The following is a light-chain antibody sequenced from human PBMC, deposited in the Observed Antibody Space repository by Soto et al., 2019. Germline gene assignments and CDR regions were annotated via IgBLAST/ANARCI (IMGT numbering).Light chain of an antibody. J-gene: IGLJ1*01. CDR3: TSYTSSSTPYV. CDR2: DVS. V-gene: IGLV2-14*01. CDR1: SSYVGGYTY. Sequence: QSALTQPASVSGSPGQSITISCAGTSSYVGGYTYVSWYQQHPGKAPKLMIYDVSNRPSGVSNRFSGSKSGNTASLTISGLQAEDEADYYCTSYTSSSTPYVFGGGTKVTVL.